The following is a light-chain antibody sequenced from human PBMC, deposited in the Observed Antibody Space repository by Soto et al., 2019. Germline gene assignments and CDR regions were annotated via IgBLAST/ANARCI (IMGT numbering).Light chain of an antibody. J-gene: IGKJ1*01. CDR3: QQYDNSLGT. CDR1: QSVRSTY. Sequence: TQSPSSLSASVGDRVTITCRASQSVRSTYFAWYQQRPGQAPRLLIYSASTRATGIPDRFSGSGSGTDFSLTISRLEPEDFAVYYCQQYDNSLGTFGQGTKVEIK. V-gene: IGKV3-20*01. CDR2: SAS.